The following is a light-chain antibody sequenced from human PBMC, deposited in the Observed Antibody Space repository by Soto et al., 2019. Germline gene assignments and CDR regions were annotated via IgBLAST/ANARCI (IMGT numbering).Light chain of an antibody. V-gene: IGLV4-69*01. CDR3: QTWGTGLWV. J-gene: IGLJ3*02. CDR1: SGHSSYA. CDR2: LNSDGSH. Sequence: QSVLTQSPSASASLGASVKLTCTLSSGHSSYAIAWHQQQPEKGPRYLMKLNSDGSHSKGDGIPDRFSGSSSGAERYLTISSLQSEDEADYYWQTWGTGLWVFGGGTKLTGL.